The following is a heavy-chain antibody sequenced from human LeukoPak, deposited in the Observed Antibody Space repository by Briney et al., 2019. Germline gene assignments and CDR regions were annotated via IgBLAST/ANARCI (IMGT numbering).Heavy chain of an antibody. CDR3: ARGLGYSRSNWFDP. CDR1: GYTFTSYD. D-gene: IGHD3-22*01. CDR2: MNPNSGNT. Sequence: GASVKVSRKASGYTFTSYDINWVRQATGQGLEWMGWMNPNSGNTGYAQKFQGRVTMTRNTSISTAYMELSSLRSEDTAVYYCARGLGYSRSNWFDPWGQGTLVTVSS. J-gene: IGHJ5*02. V-gene: IGHV1-8*01.